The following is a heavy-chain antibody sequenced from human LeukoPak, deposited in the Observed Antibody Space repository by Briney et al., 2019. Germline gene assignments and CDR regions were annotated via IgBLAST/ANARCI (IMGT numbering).Heavy chain of an antibody. CDR1: GGSIISGSYY. V-gene: IGHV4-61*02. D-gene: IGHD3-22*01. J-gene: IGHJ5*02. CDR2: IYSSGST. Sequence: PSETLSLTCTVSGGSIISGSYYWSWIRQPAGKGLEWIGRIYSSGSTNYNPSLKSRVTISVDTSKNQFSLKLSSVTAADTAVYYCARLFSLTTMILNATWGQGTLVTVSS. CDR3: ARLFSLTTMILNAT.